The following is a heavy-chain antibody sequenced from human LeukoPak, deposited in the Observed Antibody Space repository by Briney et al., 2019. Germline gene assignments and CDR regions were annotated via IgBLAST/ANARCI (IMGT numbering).Heavy chain of an antibody. D-gene: IGHD7-27*01. CDR1: GFTFSSYS. Sequence: PGGSLRLSCAASGFTFSSYSINWVRQAPGKGLEWVSSISSSSSYIYYAHSVKGRFTISRDNAKNSLYLQMNSLRAEDTAVYYCARGPVTGDFDYWGQGTLVTVSS. CDR3: ARGPVTGDFDY. J-gene: IGHJ4*02. CDR2: ISSSSSYI. V-gene: IGHV3-21*01.